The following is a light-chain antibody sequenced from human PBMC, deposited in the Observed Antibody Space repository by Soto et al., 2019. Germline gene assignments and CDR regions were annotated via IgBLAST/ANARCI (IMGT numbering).Light chain of an antibody. CDR3: STWDYTLRAHV. Sequence: SVVTXPASXXXXXXQSITIFCYGXXXNVGTNYLYCYQQIPGTTLKLLLYQNNHRPSGVPDRFSGYKSGTSASLAISGLRSEYEADYYCSTWDYTLRAHVFGGGTKLTVL. CDR2: QNN. J-gene: IGLJ3*02. CDR1: XXNVGTNY. V-gene: IGLV1-47*01.